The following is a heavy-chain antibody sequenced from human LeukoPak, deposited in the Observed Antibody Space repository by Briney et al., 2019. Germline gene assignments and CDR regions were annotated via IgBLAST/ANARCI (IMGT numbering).Heavy chain of an antibody. V-gene: IGHV3-30*18. CDR2: ISYDGSNK. CDR3: AKADRNSFDY. J-gene: IGHJ4*02. D-gene: IGHD4-23*01. Sequence: PGGSLRLSCVASGFTFSSYGMHWVRQAPGKGLEWVAVISYDGSNKYYADSVKGRFTISRDNSKNTLYLQMNRLRDEDTAVYFCAKADRNSFDYWGQGTLVTVSS. CDR1: GFTFSSYG.